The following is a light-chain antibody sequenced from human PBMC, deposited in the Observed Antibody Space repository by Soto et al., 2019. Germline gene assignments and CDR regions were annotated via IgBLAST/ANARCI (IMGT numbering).Light chain of an antibody. J-gene: IGKJ4*01. CDR2: AAS. V-gene: IGKV1-9*01. CDR1: QGISSN. Sequence: IRLTQSPSSLSASVGDRVTITCGASQGISSNLAWYQQKKGKVPKLLISAASTLQSGVPSRLRGSGYGTDLTITISSMQTEDFETYYCQQFKSYPLTFGGGTKVDIK. CDR3: QQFKSYPLT.